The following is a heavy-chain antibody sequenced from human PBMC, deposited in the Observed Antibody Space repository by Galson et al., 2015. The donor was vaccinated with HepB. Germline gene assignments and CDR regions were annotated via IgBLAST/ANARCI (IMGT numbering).Heavy chain of an antibody. CDR1: GFTFNSYV. CDR2: ISGRGDNT. V-gene: IGHV3-23*01. Sequence: SLRLSCAASGFTFNSYVMSWVRQAPGKGLEWVSSISGRGDNTYYADSVKGRFTISRDNSKKMVFLQMNNLRAEDTALYYCGKDPVRASYRPYGMDVWGQGTTVTVSS. CDR3: GKDPVRASYRPYGMDV. J-gene: IGHJ6*02. D-gene: IGHD5-18*01.